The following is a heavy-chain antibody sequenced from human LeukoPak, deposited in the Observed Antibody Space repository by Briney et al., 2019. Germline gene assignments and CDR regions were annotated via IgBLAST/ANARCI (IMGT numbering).Heavy chain of an antibody. Sequence: SETLSLTCTVPGGSISSYYWSWIRQPPGKGLEWIGYIYYSGSTNYNPSLKSRVTISVDTSKNQFSLKLSSVTAADTAVYYCARGITMVRGVPYYFDYWGQGTLVTVSS. D-gene: IGHD3-10*01. J-gene: IGHJ4*02. CDR3: ARGITMVRGVPYYFDY. CDR1: GGSISSYY. CDR2: IYYSGST. V-gene: IGHV4-59*01.